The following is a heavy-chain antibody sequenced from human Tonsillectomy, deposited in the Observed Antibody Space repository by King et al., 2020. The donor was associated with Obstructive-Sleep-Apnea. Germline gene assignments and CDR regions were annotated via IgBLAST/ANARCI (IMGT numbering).Heavy chain of an antibody. CDR2: IYYSGST. Sequence: LQLQESGPGLVKPSQNLSLTCTVSGGSISSGGYYWSWIRQHPGKGLEWIGYIYYSGSTYYNPSLKSRVTISVDTSKNQFSLKLSSVTAADTAVYYCARDDTRQYDQDAFDIWGQGTMVTVSS. CDR1: GGSISSGGYY. J-gene: IGHJ3*02. CDR3: ARDDTRQYDQDAFDI. V-gene: IGHV4-31*03. D-gene: IGHD4-11*01.